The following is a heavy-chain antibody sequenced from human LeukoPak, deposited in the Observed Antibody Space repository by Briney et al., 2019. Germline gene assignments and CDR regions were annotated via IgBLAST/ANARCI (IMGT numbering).Heavy chain of an antibody. J-gene: IGHJ6*03. CDR3: ARGRSSRYSHQGYYYYMDV. CDR1: GGSFSGYY. D-gene: IGHD1-1*01. V-gene: IGHV4-34*01. Sequence: PSETLSLTCAVYGGSFSGYYWSWIRQPPGKGLEWIGEINHSGSTNYNPPLKSRVTISVDTSKNQFSLKLSSVTAADTAVYYCARGRSSRYSHQGYYYYMDVWGKGTTVTVSS. CDR2: INHSGST.